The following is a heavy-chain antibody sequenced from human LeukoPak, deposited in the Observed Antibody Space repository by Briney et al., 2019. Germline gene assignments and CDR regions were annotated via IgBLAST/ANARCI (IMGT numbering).Heavy chain of an antibody. CDR1: GGSFSGYY. J-gene: IGHJ4*02. CDR2: INHSGST. Sequence: PSETLSLTCAVYGGSFSGYYWSWIRQPPGKGLEWIGEINHSGSTNYNPSLKSRVTISVDTSKNQFSLKLSSVTAADTAVYYCAREIVRVARTTVTKSTFRPYFDYWGQGTLVTVSS. CDR3: AREIVRVARTTVTKSTFRPYFDY. D-gene: IGHD4-17*01. V-gene: IGHV4-34*01.